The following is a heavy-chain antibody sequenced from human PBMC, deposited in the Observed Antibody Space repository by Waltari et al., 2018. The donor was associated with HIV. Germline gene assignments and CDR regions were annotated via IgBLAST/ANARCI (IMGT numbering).Heavy chain of an antibody. V-gene: IGHV3-74*01. J-gene: IGHJ5*02. CDR1: GFTFSRYW. CDR3: ARESEGYYASGTGNWFDP. Sequence: EVQLVESGGGLVQPGGSLRLSCAASGFTFSRYWMPWVRQAPGKGLVWVSGITSDGSSTSYADSVKGRFTISRDNAKNTLYLQINSLRAEDTAVYYCARESEGYYASGTGNWFDPWGQGTLVTVSS. D-gene: IGHD3-10*01. CDR2: ITSDGSST.